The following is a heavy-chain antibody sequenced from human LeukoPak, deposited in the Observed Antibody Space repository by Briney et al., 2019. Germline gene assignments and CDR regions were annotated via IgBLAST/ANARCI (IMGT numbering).Heavy chain of an antibody. CDR3: ARGESAWYVH. CDR1: GFTFNTYW. Sequence: GGSLRLSCAASGFTFNTYWMHWVRQAPGKGLVWVSRINIDGSATTYADSVKGRFTISRDNAKSTLYLQMNSLRAEDTAVYYCARGESAWYVHWGQGTLVTVSS. V-gene: IGHV3-74*01. J-gene: IGHJ5*02. CDR2: INIDGSAT.